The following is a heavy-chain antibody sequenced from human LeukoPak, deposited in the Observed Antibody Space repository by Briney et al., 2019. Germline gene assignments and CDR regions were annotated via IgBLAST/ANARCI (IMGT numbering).Heavy chain of an antibody. CDR2: INHSGST. V-gene: IGHV4-34*01. CDR1: GGSFSGYY. CDR3: ARRYYGSGSYSWFDP. D-gene: IGHD3-10*01. J-gene: IGHJ5*02. Sequence: SETLSLTCAVYGGSFSGYYWSWIRQPPGKGLEWIGEINHSGSTNYNPSLKSRVTISVDTSKNQFSLKLSSVTAADTAVYYCARRYYGSGSYSWFDPWGQGTLVTVSS.